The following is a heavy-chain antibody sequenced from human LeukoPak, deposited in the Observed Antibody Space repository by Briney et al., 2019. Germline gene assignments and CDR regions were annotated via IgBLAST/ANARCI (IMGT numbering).Heavy chain of an antibody. J-gene: IGHJ4*02. D-gene: IGHD3-22*01. CDR3: ARVDDSSGYYVDY. CDR2: INHSGST. V-gene: IGHV4-34*01. Sequence: KTSETLSLTCAVYGGSFSGYYWSWIREPPGKARECLGEINHSGSTNYNPSLKSRVTISVDTSKNQFSLKLSSVTAADTAVYYCARVDDSSGYYVDYWGQGTLVTVSS. CDR1: GGSFSGYY.